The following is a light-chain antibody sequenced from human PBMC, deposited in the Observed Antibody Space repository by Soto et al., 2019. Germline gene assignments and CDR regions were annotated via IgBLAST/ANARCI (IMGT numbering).Light chain of an antibody. Sequence: DIQMTQSPSSLSASVGDRVTIACRASQSISSSLNWYQQKPGKAPKLLIYAASSLQSGVPSRFSGSGSGTDFTLTISSLQPEDFATYYCQQTYTTPVTFGQGPKVDTK. J-gene: IGKJ1*01. CDR1: QSISSS. V-gene: IGKV1-39*01. CDR3: QQTYTTPVT. CDR2: AAS.